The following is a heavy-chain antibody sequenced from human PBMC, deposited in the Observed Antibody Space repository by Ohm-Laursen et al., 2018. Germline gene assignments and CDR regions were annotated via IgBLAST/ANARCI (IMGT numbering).Heavy chain of an antibody. Sequence: SLRLSCSASGFTFSSYGMHWVRQAPGKGLEWVAVIWYDGSNKYYADSVKGRFTISRDNSKNTLYLQMNSLRAEDTAVYYCARGIAAAGTNWFDPWGQGTLVTVSS. CDR1: GFTFSSYG. D-gene: IGHD6-13*01. V-gene: IGHV3-33*01. CDR2: IWYDGSNK. J-gene: IGHJ5*02. CDR3: ARGIAAAGTNWFDP.